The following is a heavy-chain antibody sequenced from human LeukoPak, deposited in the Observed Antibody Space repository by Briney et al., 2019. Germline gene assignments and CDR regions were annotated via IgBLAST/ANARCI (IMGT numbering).Heavy chain of an antibody. CDR1: GYTFTSNY. CDR3: ARLPHCGSDCYPNWFDS. J-gene: IGHJ5*01. D-gene: IGHD2-21*02. CDR2: ISPSGGSS. Sequence: ASVKVSCKAFGYTFTSNYMHWVRQAPGQGPEWMGVISPSGGSSTYAQKFQGRVTLTRDMSTSTDYMELSSLKTSDTAMYYCARLPHCGSDCYPNWFDSWGQGTLVTVSS. V-gene: IGHV1-46*01.